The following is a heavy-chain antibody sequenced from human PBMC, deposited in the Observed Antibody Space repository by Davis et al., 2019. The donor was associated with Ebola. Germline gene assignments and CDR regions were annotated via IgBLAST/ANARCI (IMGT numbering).Heavy chain of an antibody. Sequence: AASVKVFCKASGYTFTSYDINWVRQATGQGLEWMGWMNPNSGNTGYAQMFQGRVTMTRNTSITTAYMELSNLRSEDTAVYYCTRSETSSGWFDPWGQGTPVTVSS. CDR2: MNPNSGNT. CDR3: TRSETSSGWFDP. CDR1: GYTFTSYD. J-gene: IGHJ5*02. D-gene: IGHD6-25*01. V-gene: IGHV1-8*02.